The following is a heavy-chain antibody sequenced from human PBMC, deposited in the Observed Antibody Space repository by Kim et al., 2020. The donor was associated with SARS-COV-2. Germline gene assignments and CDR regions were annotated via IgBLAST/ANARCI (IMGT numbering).Heavy chain of an antibody. V-gene: IGHV4-31*03. CDR2: IYYSGST. D-gene: IGHD3-10*01. CDR1: GGSISSGGYY. Sequence: SETLSLTCTVSGGSISSGGYYWSWIRQHPGKGLEWIGYIYYSGSTYYNPSLKSRVTISVDTSKNQFSLKLSSVTAADTAVYYCARERVEAITMVRGGMDVWGQGTTVTVSS. J-gene: IGHJ6*02. CDR3: ARERVEAITMVRGGMDV.